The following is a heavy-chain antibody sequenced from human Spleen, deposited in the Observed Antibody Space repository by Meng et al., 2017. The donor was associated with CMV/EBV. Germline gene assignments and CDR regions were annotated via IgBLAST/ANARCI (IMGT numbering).Heavy chain of an antibody. Sequence: ASVKVSCKVSGYTLTELSMHWVRQAPGQGLEWMGWMNPNSGNTGYAQKFQGRVTMTRNTSISTAYMELSSLRSEDTAVYYCASSYCSSTSCYWGAFDIWGQGTMVTVSS. CDR3: ASSYCSSTSCYWGAFDI. D-gene: IGHD2-2*01. J-gene: IGHJ3*02. CDR1: GYTLTELS. V-gene: IGHV1-8*01. CDR2: MNPNSGNT.